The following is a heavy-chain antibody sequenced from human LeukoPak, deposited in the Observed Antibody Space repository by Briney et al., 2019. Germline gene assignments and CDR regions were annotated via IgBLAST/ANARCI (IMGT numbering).Heavy chain of an antibody. D-gene: IGHD6-6*01. J-gene: IGHJ4*02. V-gene: IGHV1-8*01. CDR3: ARTRSSSWHFDY. Sequence: ASVKVSCKASGYTFTSYDINWVRQATGQGLEWMGWMNPNSGNTGYAQKFQGRVTMTRNTSISTAYMELSSLRSDDTAVYYCARTRSSSWHFDYWGQGTLVTVSS. CDR2: MNPNSGNT. CDR1: GYTFTSYD.